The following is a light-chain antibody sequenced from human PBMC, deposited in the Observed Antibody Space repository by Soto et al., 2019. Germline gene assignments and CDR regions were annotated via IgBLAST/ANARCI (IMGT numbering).Light chain of an antibody. V-gene: IGKV3-11*01. CDR3: QQRSSWPFT. CDR2: ATS. J-gene: IGKJ3*01. Sequence: EIVLTQSPATLSLSPGERATLSCRASQTINSYLAWYQQKPGQAPRLLIYATSNRATGIPSRFSGSGSGTDFTLSISSLEPEDFAVYYCQQRSSWPFTFGPGTKVEIK. CDR1: QTINSY.